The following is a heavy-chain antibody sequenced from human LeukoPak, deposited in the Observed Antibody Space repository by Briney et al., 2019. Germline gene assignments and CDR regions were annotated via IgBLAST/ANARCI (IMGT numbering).Heavy chain of an antibody. CDR2: ISGSGGST. V-gene: IGHV3-23*01. Sequence: GGSLRLSCAASGFTLSSYAMSWVRQAPGKGLEWVSAISGSGGSTYYADSVKGRFTISRDNSKNTLYLQMNSLRAEDTAVYYCAKVGGSRGLTGYYIYWGQGTLVTVSS. D-gene: IGHD3-9*01. CDR1: GFTLSSYA. J-gene: IGHJ4*02. CDR3: AKVGGSRGLTGYYIY.